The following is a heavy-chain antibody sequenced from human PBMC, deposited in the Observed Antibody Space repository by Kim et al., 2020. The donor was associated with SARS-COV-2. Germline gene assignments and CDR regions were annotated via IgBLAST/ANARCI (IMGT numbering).Heavy chain of an antibody. V-gene: IGHV3-7*01. Sequence: GGSLRLSCAASGFTFSSYWMSWVRQAPGKGLEWVANIKQDGSEKYYVDSVKGRFTISRDNAKNSLYLQMNSLRAEDTAVYYCARDHRSSDYYGSWPELYFDYWGQGTLVTVSS. D-gene: IGHD3-10*01. CDR2: IKQDGSEK. CDR3: ARDHRSSDYYGSWPELYFDY. CDR1: GFTFSSYW. J-gene: IGHJ4*02.